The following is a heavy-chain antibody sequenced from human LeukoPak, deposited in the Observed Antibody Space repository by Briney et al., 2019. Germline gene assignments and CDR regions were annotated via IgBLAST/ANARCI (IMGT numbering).Heavy chain of an antibody. D-gene: IGHD2-21*02. CDR1: GFTFSDHY. V-gene: IGHV3-72*01. CDR2: TRNKANSYTT. CDR3: ARVFGDTLGWDYMDV. J-gene: IGHJ6*03. Sequence: GRSLRLSCAASGFTFSDHYMDWVRQAPGKGLEWVGRTRNKANSYTTEYAASVKGRFTISRDDSKNSLYLQMNSLGTEDTAVYYCARVFGDTLGWDYMDVWGKGTTVTVSS.